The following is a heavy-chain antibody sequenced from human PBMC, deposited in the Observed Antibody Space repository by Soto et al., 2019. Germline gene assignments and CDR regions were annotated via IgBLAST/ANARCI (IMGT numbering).Heavy chain of an antibody. CDR1: GYTFTSYG. V-gene: IGHV1-18*01. Sequence: ASVKVSGKASGYTFTSYGISWVRQAPGQGLEWMGWISAYNGNTNYAQKLQGRVTMTTDTSTSTAYMELRSLRSDDTAVYYCARVKAARSHYYYYGMDVWGQGTTVTVSS. D-gene: IGHD6-6*01. CDR2: ISAYNGNT. J-gene: IGHJ6*02. CDR3: ARVKAARSHYYYYGMDV.